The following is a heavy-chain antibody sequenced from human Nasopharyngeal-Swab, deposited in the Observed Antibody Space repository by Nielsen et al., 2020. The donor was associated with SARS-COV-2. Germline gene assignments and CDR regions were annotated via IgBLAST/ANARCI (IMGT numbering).Heavy chain of an antibody. V-gene: IGHV3-74*01. Sequence: GESLKISCAASGFNFSTQWMDWVRQAPGKGLGWVSQMNPGGSGTGYPDSVKGRFTISRDNAKNTLYLQMNGLRVDDTAVYYCARGGFRYGLDVWGQGTTVTVSS. CDR1: GFNFSTQW. D-gene: IGHD1-14*01. J-gene: IGHJ6*02. CDR2: MNPGGSGT. CDR3: ARGGFRYGLDV.